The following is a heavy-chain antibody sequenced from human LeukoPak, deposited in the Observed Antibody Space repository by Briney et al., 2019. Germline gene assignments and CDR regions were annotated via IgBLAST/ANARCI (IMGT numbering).Heavy chain of an antibody. CDR2: INQDGSEK. Sequence: GGSLRLSCAASGFTFSNYWMNWVRQAPGKGLEWVANINQDGSEKYYVDSVKGRFTISRDNAKNSLYLQMNSLLAEDTAVYYCARGMSSGWYQNAFDVWGQGTMVTVSS. D-gene: IGHD6-19*01. CDR1: GFTFSNYW. J-gene: IGHJ3*01. V-gene: IGHV3-7*01. CDR3: ARGMSSGWYQNAFDV.